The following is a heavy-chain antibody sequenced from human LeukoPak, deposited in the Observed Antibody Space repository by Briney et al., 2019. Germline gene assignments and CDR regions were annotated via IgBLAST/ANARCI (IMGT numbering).Heavy chain of an antibody. D-gene: IGHD5-12*01. CDR2: ISYDGSNK. CDR3: AREGGYDSAPDY. Sequence: GGSLRLSCAASGFTFSSYAMHGVGQAPGKGLEGVAVISYDGSNKYYADSVKGRFTISRDNSKNTLHLQMNSLRAEDTAVYYCAREGGYDSAPDYWGQGTLVTVSS. J-gene: IGHJ4*02. CDR1: GFTFSSYA. V-gene: IGHV3-30*04.